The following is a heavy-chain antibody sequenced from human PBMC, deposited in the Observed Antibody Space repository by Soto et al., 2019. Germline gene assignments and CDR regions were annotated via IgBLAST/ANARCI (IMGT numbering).Heavy chain of an antibody. CDR2: IYSGGST. D-gene: IGHD3-10*01. Sequence: GGSLRFSCAASGFTVSSNYMSWVRQAPGKGLEWVSVIYSGGSTYYADSVKGRFTISRHNSKNTLYLQMNSLRAEDTAVYYCARSTYYYGSGDAFDIWGQGTMVTVSS. CDR1: GFTVSSNY. CDR3: ARSTYYYGSGDAFDI. V-gene: IGHV3-53*04. J-gene: IGHJ3*02.